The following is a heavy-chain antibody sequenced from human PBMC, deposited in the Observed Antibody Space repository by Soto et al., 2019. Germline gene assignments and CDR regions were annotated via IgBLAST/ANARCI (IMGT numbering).Heavy chain of an antibody. CDR1: GDPISSSKW. Sequence: SETLSLTCAVSGDPISSSKWWTWVRQTPGKGLEWIGKIDQNGITNYNPSLESRVTILKDNSRNQLSLKLTSVTAVDSAVYYCARLNRDYYYYGMDVWGQGATVTVSS. CDR2: IDQNGIT. J-gene: IGHJ6*02. CDR3: ARLNRDYYYYGMDV. V-gene: IGHV4-4*02.